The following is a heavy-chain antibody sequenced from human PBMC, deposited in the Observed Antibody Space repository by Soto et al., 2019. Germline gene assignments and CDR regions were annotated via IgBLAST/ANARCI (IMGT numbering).Heavy chain of an antibody. CDR2: IIPIFATA. J-gene: IGHJ6*02. CDR3: ARDLYYDFWSGYSVPRNYYYGMDV. V-gene: IGHV1-69*06. CDR1: GGTFSSYA. D-gene: IGHD3-3*01. Sequence: ASVKVSCKASGGTFSSYAISWVRQAPGQGLEWMGGIIPIFATANYAQKFQGRVTITADKSTSTAYMELSSLRSEDTAVYYCARDLYYDFWSGYSVPRNYYYGMDVWGQGTTVTVSS.